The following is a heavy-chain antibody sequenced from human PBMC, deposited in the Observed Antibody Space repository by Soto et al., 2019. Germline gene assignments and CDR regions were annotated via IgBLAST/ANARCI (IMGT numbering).Heavy chain of an antibody. CDR3: ARGAPSSGYDSWHDY. CDR1: GYTFISYY. Sequence: GASVKVSCKASGYTFISYYTDWVRQAPGQGLEWLGLINPTGGSTTFAQKFQGRVTMTRDTSTRTVYMELSGLRSDDTAVYYCARGAPSSGYDSWHDYWGQGTLVTVSS. CDR2: INPTGGST. J-gene: IGHJ4*02. D-gene: IGHD5-12*01. V-gene: IGHV1-46*03.